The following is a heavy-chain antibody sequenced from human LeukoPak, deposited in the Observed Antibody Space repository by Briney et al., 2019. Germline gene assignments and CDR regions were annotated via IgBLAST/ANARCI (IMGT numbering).Heavy chain of an antibody. CDR2: ISGSGGST. Sequence: GGPLRLSCAASGFTFSSYAMSWVRQAPGKGLEWVSAISGSGGSTYYADSVKGRFPISRDNSKNTLYLQMNSLRAEDTAVYYCAKDNNAAAGRRLIDYWGQGTLVTVSS. CDR3: AKDNNAAAGRRLIDY. V-gene: IGHV3-23*01. J-gene: IGHJ4*02. D-gene: IGHD6-13*01. CDR1: GFTFSSYA.